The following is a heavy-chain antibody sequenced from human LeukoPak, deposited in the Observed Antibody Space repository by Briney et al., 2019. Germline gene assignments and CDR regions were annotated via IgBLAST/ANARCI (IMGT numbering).Heavy chain of an antibody. CDR1: GYTFTDYY. Sequence: ASVKVSCKASGYTFTDYYMHWVRQAPGQGLEWMGWINPNSGGTNYAQKFQGRVTMTRDTSISTAYMELSRLRSDDTAVYYCARVRYYYDSSGEFDYWGQGTLVTVSS. D-gene: IGHD3-22*01. CDR3: ARVRYYYDSSGEFDY. CDR2: INPNSGGT. J-gene: IGHJ4*02. V-gene: IGHV1-2*02.